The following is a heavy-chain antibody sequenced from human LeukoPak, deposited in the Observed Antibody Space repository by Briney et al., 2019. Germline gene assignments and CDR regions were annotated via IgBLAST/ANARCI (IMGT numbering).Heavy chain of an antibody. CDR2: IKQDGSEK. CDR3: AREARLGELSPSGY. J-gene: IGHJ4*02. D-gene: IGHD3-16*02. V-gene: IGHV3-7*01. Sequence: GGSLRLSCAASGFTFSSYWMSWVRQAPGKGLEWVANIKQDGSEKYYVDSVKGRFTISRDNAKNSLYLQMNSLRAEDTAVYYCAREARLGELSPSGYWGQGTLVTVSS. CDR1: GFTFSSYW.